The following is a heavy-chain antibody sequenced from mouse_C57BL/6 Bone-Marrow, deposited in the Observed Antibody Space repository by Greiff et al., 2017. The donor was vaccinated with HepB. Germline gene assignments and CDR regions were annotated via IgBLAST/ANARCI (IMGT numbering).Heavy chain of an antibody. D-gene: IGHD1-1*02. CDR3: APHDYYGYCYFYV. J-gene: IGHJ1*01. Sequence: VQLLQSGTVLVRPGASVKMSCKTSGFTFTSYCMSWVKQRPGQGLEWIGAICTGNSDTSYNQKFKGRATLSAVTAASTPYMQLSSLTNEDSAVYYCAPHDYYGYCYFYVYGSGTTVTVSA. CDR2: ICTGNSDT. CDR1: GFTFTSYC. V-gene: IGHV1-5*01.